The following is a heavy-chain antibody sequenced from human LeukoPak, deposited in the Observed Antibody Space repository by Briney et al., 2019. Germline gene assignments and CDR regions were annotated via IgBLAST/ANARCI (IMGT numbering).Heavy chain of an antibody. CDR2: IYHGDSDT. CDR1: GYRLTNYW. D-gene: IGHD2-21*02. J-gene: IGHJ4*02. V-gene: IGHV5-51*03. Sequence: GASLKISFKVCGYRLTNYWIGRVRAMPGKGGEWRGRIYHGDSDTRYSPSSQGQVTISADKSISTAYLQWSSLKASDSAMYYCARSYCGGDCNFDYWGRGTLVTVSS. CDR3: ARSYCGGDCNFDY.